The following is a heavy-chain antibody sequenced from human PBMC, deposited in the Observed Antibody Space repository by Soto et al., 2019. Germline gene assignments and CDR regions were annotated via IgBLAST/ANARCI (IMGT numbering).Heavy chain of an antibody. CDR2: IYYSGST. D-gene: IGHD1-1*01. J-gene: IGHJ5*02. CDR3: ARWKGWFDP. V-gene: IGHV4-59*08. CDR1: GGSISSYY. Sequence: SETLSLTGTVSGGSISSYYWSWIRQPPGKGLEWIGYIYYSGSTYYNPSLKSRVTISVDTSKNQFSLKLSSVTAADTAVYYCARWKGWFDPWGQGTLVTVSS.